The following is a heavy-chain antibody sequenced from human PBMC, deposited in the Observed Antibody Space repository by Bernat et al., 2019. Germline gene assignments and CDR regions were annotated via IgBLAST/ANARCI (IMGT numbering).Heavy chain of an antibody. CDR3: ARERNDFWSGYYRLYGMDV. V-gene: IGHV4-39*02. CDR1: GGSISSSSYY. CDR2: IYYSGST. D-gene: IGHD3-3*01. J-gene: IGHJ6*02. Sequence: QLQLQESGPGLVKPSGTLSLTCTVSGGSISSSSYYWGWIRQPPGKGLEWIGSIYYSGSTYYNPSLKSRVTISVDTSKNQFSLKLSSVTAADTAVYYCARERNDFWSGYYRLYGMDVWGQGTTVTVSS.